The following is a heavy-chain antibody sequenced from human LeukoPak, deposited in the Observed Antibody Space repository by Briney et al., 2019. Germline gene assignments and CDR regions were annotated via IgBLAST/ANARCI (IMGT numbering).Heavy chain of an antibody. CDR3: AKDHGWGTRFDY. J-gene: IGHJ4*02. Sequence: GGSLRLSCAASGFTFSSYGMHWVRQAPCRGLEWVAFIRYDGSNKYYADSVKGRFTISRDNSKNTLYLQMNSLRAEDTAVYYCAKDHGWGTRFDYWGQGTLVTVSS. CDR1: GFTFSSYG. V-gene: IGHV3-30*02. D-gene: IGHD1-1*01. CDR2: IRYDGSNK.